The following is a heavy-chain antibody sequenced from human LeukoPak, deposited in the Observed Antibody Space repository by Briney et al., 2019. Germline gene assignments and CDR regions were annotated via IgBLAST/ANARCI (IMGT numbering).Heavy chain of an antibody. D-gene: IGHD3-10*01. CDR1: GGSISSSDYY. J-gene: IGHJ6*03. Sequence: SETLSLTCTISGGSISSSDYYWGWIRQPPGKGLEWIGSMYYSGSTNYNPSLKSRVTISVDTSKNQFSLKLTSVTAADTAVYYCASVRRGFGESSKYCSYYYMDVWGNGTTVPIS. V-gene: IGHV4-39*01. CDR3: ASVRRGFGESSKYCSYYYMDV. CDR2: MYYSGST.